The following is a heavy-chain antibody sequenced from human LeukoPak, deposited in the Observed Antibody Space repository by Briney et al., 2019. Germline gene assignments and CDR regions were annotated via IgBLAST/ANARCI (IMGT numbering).Heavy chain of an antibody. CDR3: ARVMGYDFWSGDQHWFDP. D-gene: IGHD3-3*01. CDR1: GYTFTSYY. CDR2: INPSGGST. J-gene: IGHJ5*02. V-gene: IGHV1-46*01. Sequence: ASVKVSCKASGYTFTSYYMHWVRQAPGQGLEWMGIINPSGGSTSYAQKFQGRVTMTRGTSTSTVYMELSSLRSEDTAVYYCARVMGYDFWSGDQHWFDPWGQGTLVTVSS.